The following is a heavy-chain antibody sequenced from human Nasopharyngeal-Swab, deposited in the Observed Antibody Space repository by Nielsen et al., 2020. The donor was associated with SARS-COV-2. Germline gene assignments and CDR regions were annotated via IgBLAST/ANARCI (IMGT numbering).Heavy chain of an antibody. Sequence: SETLSLTCSVSGGSISNYYWSWIRQHPEKGLEWIGYIYYSEITNYNPSLKSRVTISVDTSRNQFSLKLNSVTAADTAVYYCARSGYCSSTSCYPVDYMDVWGKGTAVTVSS. CDR3: ARSGYCSSTSCYPVDYMDV. CDR1: GGSISNYY. V-gene: IGHV4-59*08. D-gene: IGHD2-2*01. J-gene: IGHJ6*03. CDR2: IYYSEIT.